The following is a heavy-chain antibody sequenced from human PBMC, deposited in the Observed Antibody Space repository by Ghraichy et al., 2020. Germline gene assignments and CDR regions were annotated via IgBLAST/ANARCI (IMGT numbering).Heavy chain of an antibody. Sequence: GESLNISCAASGFNFRSYSMNWVRQAPGKGLEWVSYISATGSTTYYAESLRGRFTISRDNARNSLYLQMNSLSGDDTALYYCAREWGGIVVVVAAAAFDTWGQGTLGSVCS. CDR1: GFNFRSYS. CDR2: ISATGSTT. CDR3: AREWGGIVVVVAAAAFDT. V-gene: IGHV3-48*01. J-gene: IGHJ4*02. D-gene: IGHD2-15*01.